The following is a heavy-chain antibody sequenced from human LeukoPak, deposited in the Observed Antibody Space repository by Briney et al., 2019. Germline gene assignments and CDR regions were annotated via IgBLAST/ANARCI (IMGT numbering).Heavy chain of an antibody. V-gene: IGHV4-59*01. J-gene: IGHJ6*02. D-gene: IGHD7-27*01. Sequence: SETLSLTCTVSGGSISSYYWSWIRQPPGKGLEWIGYIYYSGSTNYNPSLKSRVTISVDTSKNQFSLKLSSVTAADTAVYYCARGLGLNHYYYYYGMDVWGQGTTVTVSS. CDR3: ARGLGLNHYYYYYGMDV. CDR1: GGSISSYY. CDR2: IYYSGST.